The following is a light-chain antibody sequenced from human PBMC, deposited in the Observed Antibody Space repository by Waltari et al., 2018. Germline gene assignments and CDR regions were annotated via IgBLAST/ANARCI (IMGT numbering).Light chain of an antibody. Sequence: QSVLTQPPSVPEAPRQRVTSSCSGSRSNIGNNVVNWYQQLPGKAPKLLIYYDDLLPSGVSDRFSGSKSGTSASLAISGLQSEDEADYYCSAWDDSLNGPVFGGGTKLTVL. CDR3: SAWDDSLNGPV. CDR1: RSNIGNNV. J-gene: IGLJ2*01. CDR2: YDD. V-gene: IGLV1-36*01.